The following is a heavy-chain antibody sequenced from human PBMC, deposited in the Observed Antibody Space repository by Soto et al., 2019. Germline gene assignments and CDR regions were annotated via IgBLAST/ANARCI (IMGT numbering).Heavy chain of an antibody. CDR2: ISSSGSTI. CDR3: ARESDFLCSGGSCYSAYYYGMDV. D-gene: IGHD2-15*01. J-gene: IGHJ6*02. CDR1: GFTFSDYY. Sequence: QVQLVESGGGLVKPGGSLRLSCAASGFTFSDYYMSWIRQAPGKGLEWVSYISSSGSTIYYADSVKGRFTISRDNAKNTLDLQMNSLRAEDTAVYYCARESDFLCSGGSCYSAYYYGMDVWGQGTTVTVSS. V-gene: IGHV3-11*01.